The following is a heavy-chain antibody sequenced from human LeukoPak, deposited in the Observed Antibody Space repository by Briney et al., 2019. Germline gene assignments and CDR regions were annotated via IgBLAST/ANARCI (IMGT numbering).Heavy chain of an antibody. CDR2: INPNSGGT. D-gene: IGHD1-26*01. CDR3: ARDRAYTGDFDY. Sequence: GASVRVSCKASGYSFTGYYLQWGRQAPGQGLEWMGWINPNSGGTVPAQKFQDRVTMTIDTSINTAYMEMSNLTSDDTAVYYCARDRAYTGDFDYWGQGTLVTVSS. J-gene: IGHJ4*02. V-gene: IGHV1-2*02. CDR1: GYSFTGYY.